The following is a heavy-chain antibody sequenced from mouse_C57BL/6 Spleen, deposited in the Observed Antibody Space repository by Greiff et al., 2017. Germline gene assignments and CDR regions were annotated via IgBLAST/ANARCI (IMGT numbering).Heavy chain of an antibody. CDR2: INPYNGGT. CDR1: GYPFTDYY. CDR3: ARRGYYGSSYGDY. Sequence: VQLQQSGPVLVKPGASVKMSCKASGYPFTDYYMNWVKQSHGKSLEWIGVINPYNGGTSYNQKFKGKATLTVDKSSSTAYMELNSLTSEDSAVYYWARRGYYGSSYGDYGGQGTTLTVSS. J-gene: IGHJ2*01. V-gene: IGHV1-19*01. D-gene: IGHD1-1*01.